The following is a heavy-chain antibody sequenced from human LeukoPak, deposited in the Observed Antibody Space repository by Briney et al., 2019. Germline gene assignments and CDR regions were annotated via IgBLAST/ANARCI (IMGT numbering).Heavy chain of an antibody. J-gene: IGHJ4*02. V-gene: IGHV1-2*06. CDR2: INPNSGGT. D-gene: IGHD6-19*01. CDR3: ARTRGPVAGYYYFDY. Sequence: ASVKVSCKASGYTFTGYYMHLVRQAPGQGLEWMGRINPNSGGTNYAQKFQGRVTKTRDTSISTAYMELSRLRSDDTAVYYCARTRGPVAGYYYFDYWGQGTLVTVSS. CDR1: GYTFTGYY.